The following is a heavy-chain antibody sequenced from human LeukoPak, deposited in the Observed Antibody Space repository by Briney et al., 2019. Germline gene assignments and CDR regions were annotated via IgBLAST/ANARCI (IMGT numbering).Heavy chain of an antibody. CDR2: IYYSGST. J-gene: IGHJ4*02. Sequence: SETLSLTCTVSGGSISSYYWSWIRRPPGKGLEWIGYIYYSGSTNYNPSLKSRVTISVDTSKNQFSLKLSSVTAADTAVYYCARGMSSSWTYYFDYWGQGTLVTASS. D-gene: IGHD6-13*01. CDR3: ARGMSSSWTYYFDY. V-gene: IGHV4-59*01. CDR1: GGSISSYY.